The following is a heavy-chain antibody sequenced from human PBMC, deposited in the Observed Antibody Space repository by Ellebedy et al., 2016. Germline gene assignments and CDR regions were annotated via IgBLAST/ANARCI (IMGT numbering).Heavy chain of an antibody. V-gene: IGHV3-23*01. CDR3: AKDYGNYMLDAFHI. J-gene: IGHJ3*02. D-gene: IGHD4-17*01. Sequence: GESLKISCAASGFTFSSFAMSWVRQAPGKGLEWVSLISHSGGTTYYADSVKGRFTISRDNSKNTLFLQMNSPRPDDTAVYYCAKDYGNYMLDAFHIWGQGTMVVVSS. CDR2: ISHSGGTT. CDR1: GFTFSSFA.